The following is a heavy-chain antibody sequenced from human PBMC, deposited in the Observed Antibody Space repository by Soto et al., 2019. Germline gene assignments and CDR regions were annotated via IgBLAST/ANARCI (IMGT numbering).Heavy chain of an antibody. CDR3: ARLGLKAPDY. CDR2: IKQDGSEK. Sequence: EVQLVESGGGLVQPGGSLRLSCAASGFSISNYWMAWVRQAPGKGLEWVANIKQDGSEKSYVDSVKGRFTISRDNAKNALYMQMDSLRVEDTAVYYCARLGLKAPDYWGQGTLVTVSS. V-gene: IGHV3-7*01. CDR1: GFSISNYW. D-gene: IGHD1-26*01. J-gene: IGHJ4*02.